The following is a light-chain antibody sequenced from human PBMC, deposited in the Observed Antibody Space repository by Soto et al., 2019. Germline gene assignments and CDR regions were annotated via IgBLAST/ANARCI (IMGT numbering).Light chain of an antibody. V-gene: IGKV3-15*01. J-gene: IGKJ2*01. CDR3: QQYSQWPLYT. Sequence: VMTQSPASVSASPGERVTLSCRASQNIRSSLAWYQQRPGQAPRLLIYDASTRATGIPPRFSGGGSGTEFTVTISSLQSEDFALYYCQQYSQWPLYTFGQGTKVDIK. CDR1: QNIRSS. CDR2: DAS.